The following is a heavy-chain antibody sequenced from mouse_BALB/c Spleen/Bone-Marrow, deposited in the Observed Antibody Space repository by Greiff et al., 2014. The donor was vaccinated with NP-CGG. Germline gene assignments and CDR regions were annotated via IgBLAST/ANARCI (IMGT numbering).Heavy chain of an antibody. V-gene: IGHV1-80*01. Sequence: VQLQQSGAELVRPGSSVKISCKASGYAFSNYWMNWVKQRPGQGLEWIGQIYPGDGDTNYNGKFKGKATLTADKSSSTAYMQLSSLTSEDSAVYFCARRDGSTYYYAMDYWGQGTSVTASS. D-gene: IGHD1-1*01. CDR2: IYPGDGDT. CDR3: ARRDGSTYYYAMDY. J-gene: IGHJ4*01. CDR1: GYAFSNYW.